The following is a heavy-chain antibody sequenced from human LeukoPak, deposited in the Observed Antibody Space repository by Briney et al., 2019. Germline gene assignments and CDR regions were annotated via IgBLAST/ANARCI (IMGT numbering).Heavy chain of an antibody. J-gene: IGHJ4*02. CDR1: GFTFSSYA. Sequence: GGSLRLSCAASGFTFSSYAMSWVRRAPGKGREGVSAISGSGGSTYYADSVKGRFTISRDNSKNTLYLQMNSLRAEDTAVYYCAKGRANYEGAYYFDYWGQGTLVTVSS. V-gene: IGHV3-23*01. CDR3: AKGRANYEGAYYFDY. D-gene: IGHD1-7*01. CDR2: ISGSGGST.